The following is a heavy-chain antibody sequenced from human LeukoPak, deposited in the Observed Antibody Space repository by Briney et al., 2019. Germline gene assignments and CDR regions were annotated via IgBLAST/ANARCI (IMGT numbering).Heavy chain of an antibody. CDR1: GFTFSSYG. D-gene: IGHD2-15*01. CDR3: VRGYCSGGTCYLDY. V-gene: IGHV3-30*03. Sequence: PGRSLRLSCAASGFTFSSYGMHWVRQAPGKGLEWVALISYDGRNKYYADSVKGRFTISRDNSKNTLYLQMNSLRPEDTAVYFCVRGYCSGGTCYLDYWGQGTLVTVSS. J-gene: IGHJ4*02. CDR2: ISYDGRNK.